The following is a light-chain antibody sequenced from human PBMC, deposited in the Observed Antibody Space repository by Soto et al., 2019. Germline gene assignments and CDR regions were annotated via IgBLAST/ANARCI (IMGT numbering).Light chain of an antibody. CDR2: GVS. CDR3: QQYGSSPLT. CDR1: QSVSSSY. Sequence: IVLTQSPGTLSLSPGKRATLSCRASQSVSSSYLAWYQQKPGQTPRLLIHGVSSRATGIPDRFSGSGSGTDFTLTISRLEPEDFAVYYCQQYGSSPLTFGGGTKVDVK. V-gene: IGKV3-20*01. J-gene: IGKJ4*01.